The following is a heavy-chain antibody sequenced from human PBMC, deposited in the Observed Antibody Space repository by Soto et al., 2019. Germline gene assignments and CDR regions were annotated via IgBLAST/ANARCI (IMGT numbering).Heavy chain of an antibody. CDR3: AKDGADTGTYYFDY. Sequence: QVQLVESGGGVVQPGRSLRLSCAASNFTFSNYGMHWVRQAPGKGLEWVALISNDGSNKYYTDSVKGRFTISRDNSRNTLSLQMNSLRADDTAVYYYAKDGADTGTYYFDYWGQGTLITVSS. J-gene: IGHJ4*02. CDR1: NFTFSNYG. V-gene: IGHV3-30*18. CDR2: ISNDGSNK. D-gene: IGHD1-26*01.